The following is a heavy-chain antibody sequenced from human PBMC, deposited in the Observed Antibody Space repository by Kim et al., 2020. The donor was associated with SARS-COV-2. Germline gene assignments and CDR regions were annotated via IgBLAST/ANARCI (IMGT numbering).Heavy chain of an antibody. V-gene: IGHV4-34*01. CDR3: TRGRVGVVPAPVLGLGPYYDYFTLDV. D-gene: IGHD2-2*02. CDR2: ITHSGST. Sequence: SETLSLTCAVYGGSFSGHSWTWIRQPPGKGLEWIGEITHSGSTKYNPSLKSRLTISIDMSKNQFSLKLTSVPAADTGLYYCTRGRVGVVPAPVLGLGPYYDYFTLDVWGHGTTVIVSS. J-gene: IGHJ6*02. CDR1: GGSFSGHS.